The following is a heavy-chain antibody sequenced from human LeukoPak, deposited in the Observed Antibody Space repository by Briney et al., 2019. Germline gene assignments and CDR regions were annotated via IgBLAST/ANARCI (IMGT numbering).Heavy chain of an antibody. CDR2: INPNSGGT. CDR3: ARDSSLSSSWVSGGDY. CDR1: GYTFTGYY. V-gene: IGHV1-2*02. J-gene: IGHJ4*02. Sequence: ASVKVSCKASGYTFTGYYMHWVRQAPGQGLEWMGWINPNSGGTNYAQKFQGRVTMTRDTSISTAYMELSRLRAEDTAVYYCARDSSLSSSWVSGGDYWGQGTLVTVSS. D-gene: IGHD6-13*01.